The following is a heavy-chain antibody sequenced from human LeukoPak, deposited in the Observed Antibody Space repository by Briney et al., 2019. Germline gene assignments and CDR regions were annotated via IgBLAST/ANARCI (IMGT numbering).Heavy chain of an antibody. CDR2: IYNSGNT. Sequence: SETLFVTCTVSGASISRFYWSWIRQPPGNGLEWIGYIYNSGNTKHNPSLKSRVAISVDTSKNQFSLKLSSVTAADTVFYFRARRVYDILTGFMAFDIWGQGTMVTVSS. V-gene: IGHV4-59*08. CDR3: ARRVYDILTGFMAFDI. J-gene: IGHJ3*02. CDR1: GASISRFY. D-gene: IGHD3-9*01.